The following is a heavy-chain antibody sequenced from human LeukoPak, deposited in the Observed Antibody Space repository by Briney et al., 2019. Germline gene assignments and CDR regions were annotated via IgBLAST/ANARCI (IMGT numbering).Heavy chain of an antibody. CDR1: GFTFSSYG. V-gene: IGHV3-33*01. J-gene: IGHJ4*02. Sequence: GGSLRLSCAASGFTFSSYGMHWVRQAPGKGLEWVAVICYDGRYKYYADSVKGRFTISRDNSKNTLYLQMHSLRAEDTAVYYCARDRSSGWYGAEYWGQGTLVTVSS. CDR3: ARDRSSGWYGAEY. CDR2: ICYDGRYK. D-gene: IGHD6-19*01.